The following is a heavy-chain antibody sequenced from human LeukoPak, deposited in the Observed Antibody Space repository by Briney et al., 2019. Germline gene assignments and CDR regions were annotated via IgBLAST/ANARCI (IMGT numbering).Heavy chain of an antibody. CDR2: IYYSGST. V-gene: IGHV4-59*01. D-gene: IGHD3-22*01. CDR3: AREFTTNGMDV. Sequence: SETLSLTCTVSGGSISSYYWSWIRQPPGKGLEWIGYIYYSGSTNYNPSLRSRVTVSVDTSKNQFSLKLSSVTAADTAVYYCAREFTTNGMDVWGQGTTVTVSS. J-gene: IGHJ6*02. CDR1: GGSISSYY.